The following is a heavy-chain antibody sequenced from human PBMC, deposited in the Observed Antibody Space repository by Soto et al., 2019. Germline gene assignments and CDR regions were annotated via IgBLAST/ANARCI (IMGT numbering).Heavy chain of an antibody. V-gene: IGHV1-2*02. CDR1: GYTFTGYY. D-gene: IGHD6-19*01. Sequence: ASVKVSCKASGYTFTGYYMHWVRQAPGQGLEWMGWINPNSGGTNYAQKFQGRVTMTRDTSISTAYMELSRLRSDDTAVYYCARSSIAVAGPDYWGQGTLVTVYS. J-gene: IGHJ4*02. CDR2: INPNSGGT. CDR3: ARSSIAVAGPDY.